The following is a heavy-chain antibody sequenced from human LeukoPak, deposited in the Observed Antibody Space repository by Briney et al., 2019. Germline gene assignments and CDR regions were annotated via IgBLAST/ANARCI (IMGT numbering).Heavy chain of an antibody. CDR1: GFTVSSNY. Sequence: GGSLRLSCAASGFTVSSNYMSWVRQAPGKGLEWVSVIYSGGSTYYADSVKGRFTISRDNSKNTLYLQMNSLRAEDTAVYYCARDLRSSIAARGALGNGMDVWGQGTMVTVSS. CDR2: IYSGGST. D-gene: IGHD6-6*01. J-gene: IGHJ6*02. CDR3: ARDLRSSIAARGALGNGMDV. V-gene: IGHV3-66*01.